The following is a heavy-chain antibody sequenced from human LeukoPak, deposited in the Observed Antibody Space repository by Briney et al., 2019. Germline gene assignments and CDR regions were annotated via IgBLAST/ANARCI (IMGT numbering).Heavy chain of an antibody. CDR2: IRYDGSNN. V-gene: IGHV3-30*02. Sequence: GALRLFCAASGFTFSSYGMHWVRPAPGKGLEWGAFIRYDGSNNYYADSVKGRVTISRDNSKNTLYLQMNCLRAKDTAVYYCAKGGGYYYGLAFDIWGQGTMVSASS. CDR1: GFTFSSYG. CDR3: AKGGGYYYGLAFDI. J-gene: IGHJ3*02. D-gene: IGHD5-12*01.